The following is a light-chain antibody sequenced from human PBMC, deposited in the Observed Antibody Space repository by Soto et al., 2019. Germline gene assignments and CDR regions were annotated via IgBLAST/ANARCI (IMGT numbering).Light chain of an antibody. J-gene: IGLJ2*01. Sequence: QSALTQPRSVSGSPGQSVTISCTGTSSDVGGYNYVSWYQQHPGKVPKLMIYDVSERPSGVPDRFSGSKSGNTASLTISGLQADDEAGYYCSSYAGSYTLGVFGGGTKVTVL. V-gene: IGLV2-11*01. CDR3: SSYAGSYTLGV. CDR1: SSDVGGYNY. CDR2: DVS.